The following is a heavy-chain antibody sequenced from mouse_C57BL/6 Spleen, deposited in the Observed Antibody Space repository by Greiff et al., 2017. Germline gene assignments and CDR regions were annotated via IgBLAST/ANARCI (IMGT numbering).Heavy chain of an antibody. CDR3: ARHPAYGSSWNYFDY. CDR1: GFTFSSYG. CDR2: ISSGGSYT. D-gene: IGHD1-1*01. V-gene: IGHV5-6*01. Sequence: EVQVVESGGDLVKPGGSLKLSCAASGFTFSSYGMSWVRQTPDKRLEWVATISSGGSYTYYPDSVKGRFTISRDNAKNTLYLQMSSLKSEDTAMYYCARHPAYGSSWNYFDYWGQGTTLTVSS. J-gene: IGHJ2*01.